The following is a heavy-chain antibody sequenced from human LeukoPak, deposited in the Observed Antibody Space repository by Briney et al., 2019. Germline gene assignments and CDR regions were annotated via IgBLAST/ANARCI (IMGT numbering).Heavy chain of an antibody. J-gene: IGHJ4*02. CDR2: IKQDGSEK. Sequence: GSLRLSCAASGFTFSSYWMSWVRQAPGKGLEWVANIKQDGSEKYYVDSAKGRFTISRDNAKNSLYLQMNSLRAEDTAVYYCAREVGWFGVSYFDYWGQGTLVTVSS. CDR1: GFTFSSYW. V-gene: IGHV3-7*01. CDR3: AREVGWFGVSYFDY. D-gene: IGHD3-10*01.